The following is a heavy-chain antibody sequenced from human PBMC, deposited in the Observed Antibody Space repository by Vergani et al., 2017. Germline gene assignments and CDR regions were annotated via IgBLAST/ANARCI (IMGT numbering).Heavy chain of an antibody. V-gene: IGHV1-46*02. CDR1: GYIFKNYY. Sequence: VQLVQSGAEVRKPGASVTVSCTASGYIFKNYYIHWLRQAPGQGFEWMGILNPTTGHTTSAQKFMGRVDMTRDPSTDTSTRTVQMTLSSLRSEDTAVYYCARSIGYCAGAACRAYYFDHWGQGTRVTVSS. D-gene: IGHD2-21*01. J-gene: IGHJ5*02. CDR3: ARSIGYCAGAACRAYYFDH. CDR2: LNPTTGHT.